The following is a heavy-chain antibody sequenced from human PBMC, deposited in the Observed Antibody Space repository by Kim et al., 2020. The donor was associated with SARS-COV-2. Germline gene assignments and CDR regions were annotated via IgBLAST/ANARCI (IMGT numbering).Heavy chain of an antibody. CDR3: ANDGGGNYGSGSFDS. D-gene: IGHD3-10*01. V-gene: IGHV3-23*01. Sequence: GGSLRLSCAASGFTFSSYAMSWVRQAPGKGLEWVSAISGSGGSTYYADSVKGRFTISRDNSKNTLYLQMNSLRAEDTAVYYCANDGGGNYGSGSFDSWGQGTLVTVSS. CDR1: GFTFSSYA. CDR2: ISGSGGST. J-gene: IGHJ4*02.